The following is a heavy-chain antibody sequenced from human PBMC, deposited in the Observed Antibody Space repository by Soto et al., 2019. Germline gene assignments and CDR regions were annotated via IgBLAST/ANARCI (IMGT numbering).Heavy chain of an antibody. J-gene: IGHJ1*01. CDR2: ISGSGGST. Sequence: GSLRLSCAASGFTFSSYAMSWVRQAPGKGLEWVSAISGSGGSTYYADSVKGRFTISRDNSKNTLYLQMNSLRAEDTAVYYCAKLSPKAAAGRGYFQHWGQGTLVTVSS. D-gene: IGHD6-13*01. CDR1: GFTFSSYA. CDR3: AKLSPKAAAGRGYFQH. V-gene: IGHV3-23*01.